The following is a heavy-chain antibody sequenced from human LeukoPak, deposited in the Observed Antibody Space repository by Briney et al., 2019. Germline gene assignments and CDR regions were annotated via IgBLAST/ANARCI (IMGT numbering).Heavy chain of an antibody. CDR1: GGTFSSYA. V-gene: IGHV1-69*13. J-gene: IGHJ6*02. CDR2: IIPISGTA. D-gene: IGHD3-22*01. Sequence: SVKVSCKASGGTFSSYAISWVRQAPGQGLEWMGGIIPISGTANYAQKFQGRVTITADESTSTAYMELSSLRSEDTAVYYCCQKYYYDSSGYYYDGMDVWGQGTTVTVSS. CDR3: CQKYYYDSSGYYYDGMDV.